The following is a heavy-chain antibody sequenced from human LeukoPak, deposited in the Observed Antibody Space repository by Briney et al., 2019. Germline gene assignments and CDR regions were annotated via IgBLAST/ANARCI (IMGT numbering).Heavy chain of an antibody. CDR2: IWFDGSNK. Sequence: PGRSLRLSCAASGFTFSSYDMHWVRQAPGKGLEWVAVIWFDGSNKHYADSAKGRFTISRDNSKNTLYLQMNSLGTEDTAVYFCARGLSQSTHSSGGSWGQGTLVTVSS. CDR1: GFTFSSYD. J-gene: IGHJ5*02. CDR3: ARGLSQSTHSSGGS. V-gene: IGHV3-33*01. D-gene: IGHD6-25*01.